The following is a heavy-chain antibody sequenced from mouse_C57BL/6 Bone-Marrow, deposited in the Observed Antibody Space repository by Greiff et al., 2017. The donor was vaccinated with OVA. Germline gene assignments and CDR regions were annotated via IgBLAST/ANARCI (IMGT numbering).Heavy chain of an antibody. CDR1: GYTFTSYG. V-gene: IGHV1-81*01. Sequence: VQLQESGAELARPGASVKLSCKASGYTFTSYGISWVKQRTGQGLEWIGEIYPRSGNTYYNEKFKGKATLTADKSSSTAYMELRSLTSEDSAVYFCARRWLLLDYWGQGTTLTVSS. CDR3: ARRWLLLDY. J-gene: IGHJ2*01. CDR2: IYPRSGNT. D-gene: IGHD2-3*01.